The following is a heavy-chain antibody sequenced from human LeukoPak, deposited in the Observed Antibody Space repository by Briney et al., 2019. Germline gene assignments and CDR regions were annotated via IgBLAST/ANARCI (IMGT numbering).Heavy chain of an antibody. CDR2: IRSKAYGGTT. Sequence: GGSLRLSFTVSGFTFGDYAMSWFRQAPGRGLEWVGFIRSKAYGGTTQYAASVKGRFTISRDDSKSIAYLQMNSLKTEDTAVYYCTRGRFGELPYGMDVWGQGTTVTVSS. J-gene: IGHJ6*02. D-gene: IGHD3-10*01. CDR3: TRGRFGELPYGMDV. CDR1: GFTFGDYA. V-gene: IGHV3-49*03.